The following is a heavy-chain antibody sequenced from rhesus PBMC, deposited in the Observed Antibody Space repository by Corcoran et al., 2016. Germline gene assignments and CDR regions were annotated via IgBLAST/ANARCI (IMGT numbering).Heavy chain of an antibody. D-gene: IGHD5-30*01. CDR3: ARDRGYSGYSFHWYFDL. J-gene: IGHJ2*01. Sequence: QLQLQESGPGLVKPSETLSLTCAVSGGSISGHWWSWIRQPPGKGLEWIGRIDSSGSTASNPSLKCRVTISRDTSKNQFSLKLSSVTAADTAVYYCARDRGYSGYSFHWYFDLWGPGTPITISS. CDR1: GGSISGHW. CDR2: IDSSGST. V-gene: IGHV4-160*01.